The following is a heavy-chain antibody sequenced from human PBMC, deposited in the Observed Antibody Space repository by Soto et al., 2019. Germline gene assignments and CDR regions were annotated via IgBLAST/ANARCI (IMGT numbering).Heavy chain of an antibody. CDR3: ASSLVVPAAKNYFDF. CDR2: INQSGST. CDR1: GGSFSGYY. Sequence: SETLSLTCAVYGGSFSGYYWSWIRQPPGKGLEWIGEINQSGSTNYNPSLKNRVTISVNSSKNQFSLKLSSVTDADAAVYYCASSLVVPAAKNYFDFWGQGTLVTVSS. D-gene: IGHD2-2*01. V-gene: IGHV4-34*01. J-gene: IGHJ4*02.